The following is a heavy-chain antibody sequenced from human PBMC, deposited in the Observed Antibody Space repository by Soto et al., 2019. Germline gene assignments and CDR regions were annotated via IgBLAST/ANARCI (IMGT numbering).Heavy chain of an antibody. V-gene: IGHV3-23*01. CDR2: ISGSGGSK. CDR3: AKVSVPIYDFWSGYPDYYYYGMDV. D-gene: IGHD3-3*01. CDR1: RFTFITFR. Sequence: PGGSVRLSGAAARFTFITFRMTFIRQSPGKGLEWVSAISGSGGSKYYADSVKGRFTISRDNSKNTLYLQMNSLRAEDTAVYYCAKVSVPIYDFWSGYPDYYYYGMDVWGQGTTVTVSS. J-gene: IGHJ6*02.